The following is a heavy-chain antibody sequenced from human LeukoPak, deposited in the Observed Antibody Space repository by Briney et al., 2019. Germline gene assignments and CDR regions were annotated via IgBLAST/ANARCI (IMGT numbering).Heavy chain of an antibody. J-gene: IGHJ4*02. CDR2: IYTSGTT. Sequence: TSETLSLTCAVSGGSISSYYWSWIRQPAGKGLEWIGRIYTSGTTNYNPSLKSRVTMSVDTSKNQFSLNLNSVTAADTAVYYCARTSTRAATFDYWGQGTLVTVSS. V-gene: IGHV4-4*07. CDR1: GGSISSYY. CDR3: ARTSTRAATFDY. D-gene: IGHD2-15*01.